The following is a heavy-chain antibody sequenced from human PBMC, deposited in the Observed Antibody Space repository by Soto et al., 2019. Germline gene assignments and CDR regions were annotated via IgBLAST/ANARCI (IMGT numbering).Heavy chain of an antibody. J-gene: IGHJ5*01. D-gene: IGHD7-27*01. CDR3: VRDVNWGFDS. Sequence: EVQLVESGGGLVHPGGSLKLSCAASGFNFDTEPMNWVRQAPGKGLEWVSNIRSGGSATSYADSVKGRFTISRDNGKNSLYLKMNSLRDEDTAVYFCVRDVNWGFDSWGQGTLVTVSS. V-gene: IGHV3-48*02. CDR1: GFNFDTEP. CDR2: IRSGGSAT.